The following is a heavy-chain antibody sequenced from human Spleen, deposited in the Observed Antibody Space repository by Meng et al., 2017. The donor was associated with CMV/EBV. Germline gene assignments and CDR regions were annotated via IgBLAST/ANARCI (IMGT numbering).Heavy chain of an antibody. Sequence: SETLSLTCTVSGGSISSSDYYWGWIRQPPGKGLEWIGNIYYSGSTYYNPSLKNRVTISVDTSRNQLSLKLRSVTAADTAVYYCARERHCSTVGCYGPNWFDPWGQGTLVTVSS. CDR3: ARERHCSTVGCYGPNWFDP. J-gene: IGHJ5*02. CDR1: GGSISSSDYY. D-gene: IGHD2-2*01. V-gene: IGHV4-39*07. CDR2: IYYSGST.